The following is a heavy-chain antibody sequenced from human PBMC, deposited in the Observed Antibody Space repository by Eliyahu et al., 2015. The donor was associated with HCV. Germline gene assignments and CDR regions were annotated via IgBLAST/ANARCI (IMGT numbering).Heavy chain of an antibody. J-gene: IGHJ4*02. CDR3: VRDLEGDGVVGGAFDY. V-gene: IGHV7-4-1*02. CDR2: INTNVGNX. CDR1: GYSLXENA. Sequence: QVQLVQSGSELEKAGASVXVSCKASGYSLXENALHWVRQAPGQGLEWMGWINTNVGNXTYAQAFTGRFVFXLDTSVNTAYLQINSLKAEDTALYYCVRDLEGDGVVGGAFDYWGQGTLATVSS. D-gene: IGHD1-26*01.